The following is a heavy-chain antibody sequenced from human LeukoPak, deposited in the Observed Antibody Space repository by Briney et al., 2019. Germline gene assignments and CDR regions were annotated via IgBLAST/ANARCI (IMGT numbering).Heavy chain of an antibody. CDR1: GFTFSSYA. V-gene: IGHV3-23*01. CDR2: ISGSGGNT. Sequence: GGSLRLSCAASGFTFSSYAMSWVRQAPGKGLEWASTISGSGGNTYSADSVKGRFTISRDNSKNTLYLQMISLRVEDTAVNYCAIRSGPPPQNWGQGTLVTVSS. J-gene: IGHJ4*02. CDR3: AIRSGPPPQN. D-gene: IGHD4-17*01.